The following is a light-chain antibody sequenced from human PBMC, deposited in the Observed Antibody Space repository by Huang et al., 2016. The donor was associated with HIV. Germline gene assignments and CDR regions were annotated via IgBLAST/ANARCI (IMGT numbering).Light chain of an antibody. V-gene: IGKV4-1*01. CDR1: QNVCATSNNKHY. CDR2: GAA. CDR3: HQYYSAPRT. Sequence: DIVMTQSPDSLAVSLGERAAINCKSSQNVCATSNNKHYSARYQQKPGQPPKLLICGAANRESGRPYRFNGSGSGTDFTLTISSLQAEDVAVYYCHQYYSAPRTFGQGTKVQIK. J-gene: IGKJ1*01.